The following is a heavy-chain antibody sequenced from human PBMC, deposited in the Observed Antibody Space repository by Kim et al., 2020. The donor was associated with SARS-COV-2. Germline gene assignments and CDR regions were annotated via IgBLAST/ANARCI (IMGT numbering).Heavy chain of an antibody. J-gene: IGHJ6*02. V-gene: IGHV4-59*01. CDR2: IYYSGST. Sequence: SETLSLTCTVSGGSISSYYWSWIRQPPGKGLEWIGYIYYSGSTNYNPSLKSRVTISVDTSKNQFSLKLSSVTAADTAVYYCARDAYGMDVWGQGTTVTVSS. CDR1: GGSISSYY. CDR3: ARDAYGMDV.